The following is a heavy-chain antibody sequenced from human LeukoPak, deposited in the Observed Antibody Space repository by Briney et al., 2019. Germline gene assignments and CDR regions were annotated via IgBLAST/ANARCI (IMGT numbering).Heavy chain of an antibody. CDR3: ARHRAFGGVMGDFYFDY. CDR2: VSHSGNT. V-gene: IGHV4-31*03. CDR1: GDSVRRGAYY. Sequence: PSETLSLTCTVSGDSVRRGAYYWSWIRQHPGTGMEWIGYVSHSGNTYYNPSLESRLTISVDTSKNQFSLKLTSVTAADTAVYYCARHRAFGGVMGDFYFDYWGQGTLVTVSS. J-gene: IGHJ4*02. D-gene: IGHD3-16*01.